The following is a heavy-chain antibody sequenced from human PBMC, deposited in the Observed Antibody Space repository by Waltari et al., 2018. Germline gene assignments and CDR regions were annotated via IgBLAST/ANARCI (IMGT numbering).Heavy chain of an antibody. J-gene: IGHJ4*02. CDR2: IYSRGST. V-gene: IGHV3-53*02. D-gene: IGHD6-19*01. Sequence: EVQLVETGGGLIQPGGSLRLSCAASGFTVRGNYMTWVRLAPGKWLEWVSIIYSRGSTYYADSVKGRFTISRDNSKNMLYLQMNSLRAEDMAVYYCAASGYSSGWDFDYWGQGTLVTVSS. CDR3: AASGYSSGWDFDY. CDR1: GFTVRGNY.